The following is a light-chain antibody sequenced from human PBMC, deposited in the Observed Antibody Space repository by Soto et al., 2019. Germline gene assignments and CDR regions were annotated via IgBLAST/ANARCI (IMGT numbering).Light chain of an antibody. V-gene: IGKV3D-15*01. CDR3: QQYDDWLRLT. CDR2: GAS. Sequence: EIVLTQSPATLSVSPGERATLSCKASQSVNIYLAWYQQKPGQAPRLLFCGASSRATGIPARFSGSGSGTEFNLTISSLQSEDFAVYFCQQYDDWLRLTFGGGTKVDIK. J-gene: IGKJ4*01. CDR1: QSVNIY.